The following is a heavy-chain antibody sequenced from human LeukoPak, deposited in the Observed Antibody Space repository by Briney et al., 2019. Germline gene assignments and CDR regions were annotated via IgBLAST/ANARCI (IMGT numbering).Heavy chain of an antibody. D-gene: IGHD2-2*01. CDR1: GYTFTSYG. CDR3: ARSGPAAIPVDAFDI. CDR2: ISAYNGNT. J-gene: IGHJ3*02. Sequence: GASVKVSCKASGYTFTSYGISWVRQAPGQGLEWMGWISAYNGNTNYAQKLQGRDTMTTDTSTSTAYMELRSLRSDDTAVYYCARSGPAAIPVDAFDIWGQGTMVTVSS. V-gene: IGHV1-18*01.